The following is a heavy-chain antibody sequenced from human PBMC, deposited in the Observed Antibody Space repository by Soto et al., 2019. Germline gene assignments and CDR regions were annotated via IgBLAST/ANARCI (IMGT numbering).Heavy chain of an antibody. CDR3: ARGTRVTTDYYYSYGMDV. CDR1: GFTFSDYQ. Sequence: QVQLVESGGHLVNPGGSLRLSCVASGFTFSDYQMSWIRQAPGKGLEWLSYISNSNSYTNYADSVRGRFTISRDNARNSLYLQMHSLTVDDTAVYYCARGTRVTTDYYYSYGMDVWGQGTTVTVSS. D-gene: IGHD4-17*01. CDR2: ISNSNSYT. J-gene: IGHJ6*02. V-gene: IGHV3-11*05.